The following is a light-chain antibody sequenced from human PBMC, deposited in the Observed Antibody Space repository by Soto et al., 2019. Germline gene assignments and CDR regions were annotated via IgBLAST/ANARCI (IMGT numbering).Light chain of an antibody. CDR2: GAS. J-gene: IGKJ1*01. CDR3: QQYSSSLST. Sequence: EIVLTQSPGSLSLSPGDRATLSCRASQSISGSHLAWYQQRPGQAPRLLIYGASSRGTGIPDRFSGSGSGTDFTLTISRLEPEDIAVYYCQQYSSSLSTFGQGTKVEI. CDR1: QSISGSH. V-gene: IGKV3-20*01.